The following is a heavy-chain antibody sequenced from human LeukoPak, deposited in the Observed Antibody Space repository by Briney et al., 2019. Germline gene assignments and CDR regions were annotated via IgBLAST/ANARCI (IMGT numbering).Heavy chain of an antibody. D-gene: IGHD3-10*01. CDR2: IYYSGST. Sequence: PSETLSLTCTVSGGSISSSSYYWGWIRQPPGKGLEWIGSIYYSGSTYYNPSLKSRVTISVDTSKNQFSLKLSSVTAADTAVYYCARGTWLDGSGSEWGQGTTVTVSS. V-gene: IGHV4-39*07. J-gene: IGHJ6*02. CDR3: ARGTWLDGSGSE. CDR1: GGSISSSSYY.